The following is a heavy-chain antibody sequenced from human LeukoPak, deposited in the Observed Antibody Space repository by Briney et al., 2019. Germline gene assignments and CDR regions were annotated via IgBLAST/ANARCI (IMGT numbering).Heavy chain of an antibody. Sequence: GGSLRLSCAASGFTFSTYWMHWVRQAPGKGLVWVSRINSDGSSTSYADSVKGRFTISRDNAKNTLYLQMNSLRPEDTGVYFCAKVRFNWNDGVDYWGQGALVTVSS. CDR1: GFTFSTYW. CDR2: INSDGSST. J-gene: IGHJ4*02. D-gene: IGHD1-20*01. V-gene: IGHV3-74*01. CDR3: AKVRFNWNDGVDY.